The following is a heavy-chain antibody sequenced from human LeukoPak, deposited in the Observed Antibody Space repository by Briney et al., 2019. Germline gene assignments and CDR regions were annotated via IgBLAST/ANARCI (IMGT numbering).Heavy chain of an antibody. CDR3: ARAESVAVPYYYYYYMDV. V-gene: IGHV4-59*01. J-gene: IGHJ6*03. Sequence: PSETLSLTCTVSGGSISSYYWSWIRQPPGKGLEWSGYIFYSGSTNYNPSLKSRVTISVDTSNNQFSLKLSSVTAADTAVYYCARAESVAVPYYYYYYMDVWGKGTTVTVSS. CDR2: IFYSGST. CDR1: GGSISSYY. D-gene: IGHD6-19*01.